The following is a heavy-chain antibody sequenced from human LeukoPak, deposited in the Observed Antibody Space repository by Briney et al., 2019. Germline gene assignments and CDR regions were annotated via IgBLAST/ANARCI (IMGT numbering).Heavy chain of an antibody. D-gene: IGHD5-18*01. CDR3: AAPNQRGYSYGCPYFFDY. CDR1: GFTFTSSA. J-gene: IGHJ4*02. CDR2: IVVGSGNT. V-gene: IGHV1-58*01. Sequence: SVKVSCKASGFTFTSSAVQWVRQARGQRLEWIGWIVVGSGNTNYAQKFQERVTITRDMSTSTAYMELSSLRSEDTAVYYCAAPNQRGYSYGCPYFFDYWGQGTLVTVSS.